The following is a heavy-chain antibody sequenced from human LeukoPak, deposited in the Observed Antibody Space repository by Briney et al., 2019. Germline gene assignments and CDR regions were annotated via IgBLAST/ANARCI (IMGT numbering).Heavy chain of an antibody. D-gene: IGHD6-13*01. J-gene: IGHJ4*02. CDR3: ARARDSSWDY. CDR1: GFSFSDAW. Sequence: PGGSLRLSCAASGFSFSDAWMNWVRQAPGKGLEWVANIKDDGSEKYYVDSVKGRFTISRDDAKNSLYLQMNSLRAEDTAVYYCARARDSSWDYWGQGTLVTVSS. V-gene: IGHV3-7*03. CDR2: IKDDGSEK.